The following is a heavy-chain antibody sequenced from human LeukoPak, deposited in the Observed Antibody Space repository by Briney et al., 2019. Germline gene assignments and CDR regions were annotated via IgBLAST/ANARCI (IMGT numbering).Heavy chain of an antibody. D-gene: IGHD5-24*01. J-gene: IGHJ5*02. CDR1: GGTVRRFG. CDR3: ARDNSVRDEAWWFNP. Sequence: SVKVSCKASGGTVRRFGISWVRQAPGQGLEWMGGIIPIFGTTSYVQKFQGRVTINADESTSTAYMELSSLRSEDTAVYYCARDNSVRDEAWWFNPWGQGTLVTVSS. CDR2: IIPIFGTT. V-gene: IGHV1-69*13.